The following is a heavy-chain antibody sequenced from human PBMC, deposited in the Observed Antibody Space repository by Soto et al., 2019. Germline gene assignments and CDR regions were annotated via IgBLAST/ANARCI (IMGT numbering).Heavy chain of an antibody. Sequence: QVQLVQSGAEVKKTGSSVKVSCKASGGTFSSYAISWVRQAPGQGLEWMGGIIPIFGTANYAQKFQGRVTITANESTSTAYMELSSLSSADTRVYYCAREGASGSHIAYWGHGTLVTVSS. J-gene: IGHJ4*01. D-gene: IGHD3-22*01. CDR3: AREGASGSHIAY. CDR2: IIPIFGTA. CDR1: GGTFSSYA. V-gene: IGHV1-69*01.